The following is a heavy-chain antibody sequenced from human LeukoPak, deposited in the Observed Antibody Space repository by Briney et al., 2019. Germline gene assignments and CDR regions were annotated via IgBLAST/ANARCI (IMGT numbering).Heavy chain of an antibody. CDR3: AREVAGSGWTGDFDY. Sequence: ASETLSLTCTVSGGSISSYYWSWIRQPPGKGLEWIGYIYYSGSTNYNPSLKCRVTISVDTSKNQFSLKLSSVTAADTAVYYCAREVAGSGWTGDFDYWGQGTLVTVSS. CDR2: IYYSGST. CDR1: GGSISSYY. J-gene: IGHJ4*02. V-gene: IGHV4-59*01. D-gene: IGHD6-19*01.